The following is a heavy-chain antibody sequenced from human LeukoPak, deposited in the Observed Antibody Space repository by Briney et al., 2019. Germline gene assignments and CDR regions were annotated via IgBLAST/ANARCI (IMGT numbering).Heavy chain of an antibody. D-gene: IGHD6-19*01. V-gene: IGHV3-30*18. CDR3: VKDSGIAVAGTATFDY. Sequence: GRSLRLSCAASGFTFSSYGMHWVRQAPGKGLEWVAVISYDGSNKYQADSVKGRFTISRDNSKNTLYPQMNSLRAEDTAVYYCVKDSGIAVAGTATFDYWGQGTLVTVSS. CDR1: GFTFSSYG. CDR2: ISYDGSNK. J-gene: IGHJ4*02.